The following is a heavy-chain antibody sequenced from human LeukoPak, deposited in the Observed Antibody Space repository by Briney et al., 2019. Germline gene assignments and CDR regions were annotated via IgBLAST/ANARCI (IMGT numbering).Heavy chain of an antibody. CDR2: ISAYNGNT. V-gene: IGHV1-18*04. J-gene: IGHJ4*02. CDR3: ARVQGDYVWGSYRYFDY. CDR1: GYTFTGYY. D-gene: IGHD3-16*02. Sequence: ASVKVSCKASGYTFTGYYMHWVRQAPGQGLEWMGWISAYNGNTNYAQKLQGRVTMTTDTSTSTAYMELRSLRSDDTAVYYCARVQGDYVWGSYRYFDYWGQGTLVTVSS.